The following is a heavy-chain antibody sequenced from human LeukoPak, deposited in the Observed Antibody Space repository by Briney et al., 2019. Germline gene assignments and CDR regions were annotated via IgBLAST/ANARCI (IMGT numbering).Heavy chain of an antibody. Sequence: SETLSLTCTVSGGSISSYYWSWIRQPPGKGLERIGYIYYSGSTNYNPSLKSRVTISVDTSKNQFSLKLSSVTAADTAVYYCARHGKYDFWSGYYPEFDYWGQGTLVTVSS. CDR1: GGSISSYY. D-gene: IGHD3-3*01. CDR3: ARHGKYDFWSGYYPEFDY. CDR2: IYYSGST. V-gene: IGHV4-59*08. J-gene: IGHJ4*02.